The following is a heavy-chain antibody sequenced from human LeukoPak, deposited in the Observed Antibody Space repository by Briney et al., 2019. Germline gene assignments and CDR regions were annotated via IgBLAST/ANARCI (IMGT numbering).Heavy chain of an antibody. J-gene: IGHJ4*02. CDR1: GYTFTSYD. CDR2: MNPNSGNT. V-gene: IGHV1-8*01. CDR3: LTGDYDFWSGFYSPNHYFDY. Sequence: ASVTVSCTASGYTFTSYDINWVRQATGQGLEWMGWMNPNSGNTGYAQKFQGRVTMTRNTSISTAYMELSSLKTEDTAVYYCLTGDYDFWSGFYSPNHYFDYWGQGTLVTVSS. D-gene: IGHD3-3*01.